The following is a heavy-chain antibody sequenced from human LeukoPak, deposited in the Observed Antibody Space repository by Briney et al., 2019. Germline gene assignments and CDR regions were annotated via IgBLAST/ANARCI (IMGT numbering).Heavy chain of an antibody. CDR3: ARAGVSGYCSGGSCHPNYFDY. J-gene: IGHJ4*02. CDR1: GGSLSSYY. CDR2: IYYSGST. Sequence: SETLSLTCTVSGGSLSSYYWSWIRQPPGKGLEWIGYIYYSGSTNYNPSLKSRVTISVDTSKNQFSLKLSSVTAADTAVYYCARAGVSGYCSGGSCHPNYFDYWGQGTLVTVSS. V-gene: IGHV4-59*01. D-gene: IGHD2-15*01.